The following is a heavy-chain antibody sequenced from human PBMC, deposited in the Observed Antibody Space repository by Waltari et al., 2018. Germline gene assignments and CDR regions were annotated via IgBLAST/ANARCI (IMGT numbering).Heavy chain of an antibody. D-gene: IGHD1-26*01. CDR1: GFTFRSYR. J-gene: IGHJ4*02. CDR3: ARSDRILGAPTGVDY. Sequence: VQLVDSGVGLVQAGASLSLSCAASGFTFRSYRLHWVRHAPGKGLEWVSDISSSSSTIYYADSVKGRFNIYRDNDKNSVYLQMNSLRAEDTAVYYCARSDRILGAPTGVDYWGQGTLVTVSS. CDR2: ISSSSSTI. V-gene: IGHV3-48*01.